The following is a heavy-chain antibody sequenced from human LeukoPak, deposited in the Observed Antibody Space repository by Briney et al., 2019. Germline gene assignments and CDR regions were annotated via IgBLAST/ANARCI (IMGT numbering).Heavy chain of an antibody. CDR3: AREAPSMVRGVNFDY. Sequence: ASVKVSCKASGYTFTGYYMHWVRQAPGQGLEWMGWINPSGGSTSYAQKFQGRVTMTRDTSTSTVYMELSSLRSEDTAVYYCAREAPSMVRGVNFDYWGQGTLVTVSS. J-gene: IGHJ4*02. D-gene: IGHD3-10*01. CDR2: INPSGGST. V-gene: IGHV1-46*01. CDR1: GYTFTGYY.